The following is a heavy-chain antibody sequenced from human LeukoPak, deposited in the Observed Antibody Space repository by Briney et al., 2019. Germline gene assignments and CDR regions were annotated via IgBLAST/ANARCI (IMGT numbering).Heavy chain of an antibody. V-gene: IGHV3-11*01. CDR1: GFIFSDYY. Sequence: GGSLRLSCAASGFIFSDYYMSWIRQAPGKGLEWVSHISSSGRTIYYADSVKGRFTISRDNARKSLFLQMNSLRVEDTAVYYCAKDIGLLGGMDVWGQGTTVTVSS. CDR3: AKDIGLLGGMDV. D-gene: IGHD2-15*01. CDR2: ISSSGRTI. J-gene: IGHJ6*02.